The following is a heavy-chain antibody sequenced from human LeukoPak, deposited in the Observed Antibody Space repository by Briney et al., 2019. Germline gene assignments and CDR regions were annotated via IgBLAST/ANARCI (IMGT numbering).Heavy chain of an antibody. CDR3: ARQPIYEAYFDF. J-gene: IGHJ4*02. Sequence: PGGSLRLSCVASGFPFDRYWMSWVRQAPGKGLEWVANIKHDGSEKNFEDSVKGRFTISRDNAENSLFLQMNSLRADDTAVYFCARQPIYEAYFDFWGQGTLVTVSS. D-gene: IGHD3-16*01. V-gene: IGHV3-7*01. CDR1: GFPFDRYW. CDR2: IKHDGSEK.